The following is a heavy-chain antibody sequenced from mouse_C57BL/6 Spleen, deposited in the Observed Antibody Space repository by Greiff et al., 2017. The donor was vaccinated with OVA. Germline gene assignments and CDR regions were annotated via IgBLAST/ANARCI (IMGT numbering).Heavy chain of an antibody. CDR3: TDDGYSAWFAY. D-gene: IGHD2-3*01. J-gene: IGHJ3*01. CDR1: GFTFSNYW. CDR2: IRLKSDNYAT. V-gene: IGHV6-3*01. Sequence: EVKVEESGGGLVQPGGSMKLSCVASGFTFSNYWMNWVRQSPEKGLEWVAQIRLKSDNYATHYAESVKGRFTISRDDSKSSVYLQMNNLRAEDTGIYYCTDDGYSAWFAYWGQGTLVTVSA.